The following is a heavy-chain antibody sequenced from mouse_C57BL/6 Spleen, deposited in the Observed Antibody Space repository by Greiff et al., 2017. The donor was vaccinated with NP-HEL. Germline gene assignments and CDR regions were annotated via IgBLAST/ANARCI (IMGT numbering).Heavy chain of an antibody. CDR2: IRSKSNNYAT. V-gene: IGHV10-1*01. Sequence: EVHLVESGGGLVQPKGSLKLSCAASGFSFNTYAMNWVRQAPGKGLEWVARIRSKSNNYATYYADSVKDRFTISRDDSESMLYLQMNNLKTEDTAMYYCVRQMNGSSLYYFDYWGQGTTLTVSS. CDR3: VRQMNGSSLYYFDY. J-gene: IGHJ2*01. D-gene: IGHD1-1*01. CDR1: GFSFNTYA.